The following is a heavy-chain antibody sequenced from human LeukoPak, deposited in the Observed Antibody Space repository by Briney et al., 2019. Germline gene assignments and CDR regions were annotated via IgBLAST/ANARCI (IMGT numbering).Heavy chain of an antibody. CDR3: VRSLRSADF. CDR2: ISTDGSQT. CDR1: GFTFSNYW. J-gene: IGHJ4*02. Sequence: GGSLRLSCEASGFTFSNYWMHWVRQPPGKGLMWVSQISTDGSQTFYADSVKGRFTISRDNAQNALFLQMDSLRPEDTAVYYCVRSLRSADFWGQGTLVTVSS. V-gene: IGHV3-74*01.